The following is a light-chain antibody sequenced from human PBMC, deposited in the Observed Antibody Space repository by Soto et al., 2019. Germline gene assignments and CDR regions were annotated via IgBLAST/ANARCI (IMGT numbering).Light chain of an antibody. Sequence: QAVVTQEPSLTVSPGGTVTLTCGSSDGPVTSNHYPYWYQQRPGQVPRPLIYDKTNRQSWAPARFSGSLVGVKAALTLSGAQPEDDADYYCLLAYSGGRVFGGGTQLTVL. CDR1: DGPVTSNHY. V-gene: IGLV7-46*01. CDR2: DKT. J-gene: IGLJ2*01. CDR3: LLAYSGGRV.